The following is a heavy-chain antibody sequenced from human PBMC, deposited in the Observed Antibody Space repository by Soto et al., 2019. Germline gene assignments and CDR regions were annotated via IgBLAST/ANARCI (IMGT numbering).Heavy chain of an antibody. V-gene: IGHV5-51*01. Sequence: GESLKISCKGSGYSFTSYWIGWVRQMPGKGLEWMGIIYPGDSDTRYSPSFQGQVTISADKSINTAYLQWNSLRASDTAMYYCARRAAYCSGGSCYYDYWGPGTLVTVSS. CDR3: ARRAAYCSGGSCYYDY. D-gene: IGHD2-15*01. CDR1: GYSFTSYW. J-gene: IGHJ4*01. CDR2: IYPGDSDT.